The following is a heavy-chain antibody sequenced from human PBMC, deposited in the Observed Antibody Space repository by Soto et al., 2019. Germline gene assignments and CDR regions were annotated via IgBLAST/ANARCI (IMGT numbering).Heavy chain of an antibody. V-gene: IGHV1-18*01. J-gene: IGHJ2*01. Sequence: ASVKVSCKASGYTFTIYGISWVRQAPGQGLEWMGWISAYNGNTNYAQKLQGRVTMTTDTSTSTAYMELRSLRSDDTAVYYCARVQVEYCSGGSCYSDWYFDLWGRGTLVTVSS. CDR3: ARVQVEYCSGGSCYSDWYFDL. CDR2: ISAYNGNT. D-gene: IGHD2-15*01. CDR1: GYTFTIYG.